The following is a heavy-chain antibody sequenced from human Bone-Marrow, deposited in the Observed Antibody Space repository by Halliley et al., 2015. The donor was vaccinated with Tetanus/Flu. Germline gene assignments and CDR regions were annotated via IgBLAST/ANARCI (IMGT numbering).Heavy chain of an antibody. CDR3: AREYSGSFDL. D-gene: IGHD5-12*01. J-gene: IGHJ4*02. Sequence: NGLEWIGYIYNSGSPYYTPSHKGRVTISVDTSTHQFFLKLRSATAADTAVYYCAREYSGSFDLWGQGILVTVSS. V-gene: IGHV4-31*02. CDR2: IYNSGSP.